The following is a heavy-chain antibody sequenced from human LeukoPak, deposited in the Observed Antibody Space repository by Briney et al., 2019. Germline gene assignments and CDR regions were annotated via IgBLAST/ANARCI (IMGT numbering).Heavy chain of an antibody. CDR1: GGSISSGDYY. CDR2: IYTSGST. J-gene: IGHJ4*02. Sequence: TSETLSLTCTVSGGSISSGDYYWGWIRQPAGKGLEWIGRIYTSGSTVYSPSLKSRVTISVDTSKNQFSLRLNSVTAADTAVYYCARDRIAIFGVVTHGYFDYWGQGTLVTVSS. CDR3: ARDRIAIFGVVTHGYFDY. D-gene: IGHD3-3*01. V-gene: IGHV4-61*02.